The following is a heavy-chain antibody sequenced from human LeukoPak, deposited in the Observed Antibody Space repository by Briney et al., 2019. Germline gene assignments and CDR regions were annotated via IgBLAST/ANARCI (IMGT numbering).Heavy chain of an antibody. CDR3: ARDTSNRWIQLWPVPAHFDY. CDR1: GGSISSSNW. D-gene: IGHD5-18*01. Sequence: SETLSLTCAVSGGSISSSNWWSWVRQPPGKGLEWIGEIYHSGSTNYNPSLKSRVTISVDTSKNQFSLKLSSVTAAGTAVYYCARDTSNRWIQLWPVPAHFDYWGQGTLVTVSS. J-gene: IGHJ4*02. CDR2: IYHSGST. V-gene: IGHV4-4*02.